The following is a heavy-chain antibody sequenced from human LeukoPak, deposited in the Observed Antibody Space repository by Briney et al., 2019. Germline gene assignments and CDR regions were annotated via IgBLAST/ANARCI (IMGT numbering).Heavy chain of an antibody. J-gene: IGHJ4*02. CDR1: GFTFSSYA. D-gene: IGHD3-10*01. CDR3: AIPLEGFGEF. Sequence: GGSLRLSCAASGFTFSSYAMSWVRQAPGKGLEWVSVTYSGGSTYYADSVKGRFTISRDNSKNTLYLQMNSLRAEDTAVYYCAIPLEGFGEFWGQGTLVTVSS. V-gene: IGHV3-66*01. CDR2: TYSGGST.